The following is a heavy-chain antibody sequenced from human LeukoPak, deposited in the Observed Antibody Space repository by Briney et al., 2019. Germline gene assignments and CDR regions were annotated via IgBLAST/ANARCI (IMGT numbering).Heavy chain of an antibody. D-gene: IGHD3-9*01. CDR1: GFTFSNYA. Sequence: GASLRLSCAASGFTFSNYAMSWVRQAPGKRLEWVSAFLGSGGSTYYADSVKGRFTVSRDNSKSTLYLQMNSLRAEDTALYYCAKWGDNDVLTGYYVPDYWGQGTLVTVSS. V-gene: IGHV3-23*01. CDR3: AKWGDNDVLTGYYVPDY. CDR2: FLGSGGST. J-gene: IGHJ4*02.